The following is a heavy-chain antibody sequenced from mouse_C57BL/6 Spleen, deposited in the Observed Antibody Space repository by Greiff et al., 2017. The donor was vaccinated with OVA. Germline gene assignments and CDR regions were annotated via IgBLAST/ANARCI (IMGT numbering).Heavy chain of an antibody. D-gene: IGHD2-10*02. V-gene: IGHV14-4*01. CDR1: GFNIKDDY. CDR2: IDPENGDT. CDR3: TPYGSTRAMDY. Sequence: EVQLQESGAELVRPGASVKLSCTASGFNIKDDYMHWVKQRPEQGLEWIGWIDPENGDTEYASKFQGKATITADTSSNTAYLQLSSLTSEDTAVYYCTPYGSTRAMDYWGQGTSVTVSS. J-gene: IGHJ4*01.